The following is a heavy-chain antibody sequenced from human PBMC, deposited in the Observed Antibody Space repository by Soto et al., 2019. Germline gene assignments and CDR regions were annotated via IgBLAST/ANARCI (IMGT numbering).Heavy chain of an antibody. V-gene: IGHV4-59*01. J-gene: IGHJ5*02. CDR1: GGSISSYY. D-gene: IGHD2-2*01. CDR3: ARLGCSSTTCYVWDNWFDP. CDR2: IYYSGST. Sequence: SETLSLTCTVSGGSISSYYWSWIRQPPGKGLEWIGYIYYSGSTKYNPSLKSQVTISVDTSKNQFSLKLSSVTAADTAVYYCARLGCSSTTCYVWDNWFDPWGQGTLVTVSS.